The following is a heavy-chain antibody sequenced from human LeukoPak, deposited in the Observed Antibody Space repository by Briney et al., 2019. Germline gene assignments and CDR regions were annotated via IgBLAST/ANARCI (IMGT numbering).Heavy chain of an antibody. CDR2: INPNSGGT. J-gene: IGHJ4*02. CDR1: GYTFTGYY. Sequence: ASVKVSCKASGYTFTGYYMHWVRQAPGQGLEWMGWINPNSGGTNYAQKFQGRVTMTRDTSISTAYMELSGLRSDDTAVLYCARVGRLAYYYDSSGYYNDYWGQGTLVTVFS. V-gene: IGHV1-2*02. D-gene: IGHD3-22*01. CDR3: ARVGRLAYYYDSSGYYNDY.